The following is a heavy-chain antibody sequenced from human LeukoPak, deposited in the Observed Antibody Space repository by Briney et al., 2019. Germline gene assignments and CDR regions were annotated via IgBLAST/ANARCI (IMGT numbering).Heavy chain of an antibody. CDR3: ARSRGVYYHYMDV. CDR2: IKEDGSET. V-gene: IGHV3-7*01. CDR1: GFSFNNYW. D-gene: IGHD6-13*01. J-gene: IGHJ6*03. Sequence: PGGSLRLSCAASGFSFNNYWMTWVRQAPGKGLEWVANIKEDGSETYYVGSVKGRFTISRDNTKNSLYLQMNNLRAEDTALYYCARSRGVYYHYMDVWGKGTTVTFSS.